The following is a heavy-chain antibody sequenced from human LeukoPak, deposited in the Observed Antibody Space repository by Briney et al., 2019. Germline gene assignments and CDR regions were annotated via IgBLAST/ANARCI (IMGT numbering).Heavy chain of an antibody. D-gene: IGHD5-12*01. CDR3: ARHLRATPFNY. J-gene: IGHJ4*02. Sequence: GESLNISFKDSGYRFTDYWIGWVRQMPGKGLEWMGIIYPGDSDTRYSPTFQGQVTISADKSISTAYLQWSSLKASDTAMYYCARHLRATPFNYWGQGTLVTVSS. V-gene: IGHV5-51*01. CDR2: IYPGDSDT. CDR1: GYRFTDYW.